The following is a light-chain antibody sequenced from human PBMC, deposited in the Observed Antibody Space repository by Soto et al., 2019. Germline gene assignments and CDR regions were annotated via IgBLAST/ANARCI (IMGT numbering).Light chain of an antibody. CDR2: WAS. J-gene: IGKJ1*01. V-gene: IGKV4-1*01. CDR3: QQYYTTPWT. Sequence: DIVMTQSPDSLAVSLGERATINCRSSQSVLYSSTNKNYLAWYQQKPGQPPKLLIYWASTRESGVPDRFSGSGSGTDFTLTISNLQAEDVAVYYCQQYYTTPWTFGQGTKVEIK. CDR1: QSVLYSSTNKNY.